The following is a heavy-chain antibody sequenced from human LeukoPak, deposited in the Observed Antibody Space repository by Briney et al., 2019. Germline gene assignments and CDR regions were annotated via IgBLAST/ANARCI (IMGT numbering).Heavy chain of an antibody. V-gene: IGHV3-21*01. CDR2: ISSSSSFI. CDR3: AGGSHVYQNYMDV. D-gene: IGHD2-2*01. J-gene: IGHJ6*03. Sequence: PGGSLRLSCAASGFTFSKYSMSWVRQAPGKGLEWVSSISSSSSFIYQRDSVKGRFTISRDNAKNSVYLQMNSLRAEDTAVYFCAGGSHVYQNYMDVWGRGTTVTVSS. CDR1: GFTFSKYS.